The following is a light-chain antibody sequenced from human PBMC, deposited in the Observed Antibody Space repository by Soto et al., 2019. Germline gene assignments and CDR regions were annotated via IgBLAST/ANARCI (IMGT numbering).Light chain of an antibody. CDR3: YSYATCRTFVV. J-gene: IGLJ2*01. Sequence: QSVLTQPASVSGSPGQSITISCTGTSNDIKNYNLFSWYQLHPGKATKLMIYDGSKRPSGVSNRFSGSKSGTTASLTISGLQAEDEADYYCYSYATCRTFVVFGGGTKLTVL. CDR1: SNDIKNYNL. V-gene: IGLV2-23*03. CDR2: DGS.